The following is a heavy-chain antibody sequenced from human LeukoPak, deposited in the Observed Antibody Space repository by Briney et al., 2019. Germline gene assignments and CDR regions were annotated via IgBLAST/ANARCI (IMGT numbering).Heavy chain of an antibody. CDR3: ARATLGYDFWSGYYTGEFDY. D-gene: IGHD3-3*01. J-gene: IGHJ4*02. Sequence: PSETLSLTCTVSGYSISSGYYWGWIRQPPGKGLGWIGSIYHSGSTYYNPSLKSRVTISVDTSKNQFSLKLSSVTAADTAVYYCARATLGYDFWSGYYTGEFDYWGQGTLVTVSS. CDR2: IYHSGST. V-gene: IGHV4-38-2*02. CDR1: GYSISSGYY.